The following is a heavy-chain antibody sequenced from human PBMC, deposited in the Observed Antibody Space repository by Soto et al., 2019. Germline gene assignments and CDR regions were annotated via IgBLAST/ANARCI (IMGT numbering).Heavy chain of an antibody. V-gene: IGHV1-3*01. CDR3: ARDLRRDNIGYFAY. D-gene: IGHD3-22*01. Sequence: GASVKVSFKASGYIFTSYVMHWVRQAPGQRLEWMGWIDPVNGNTKYSQKMQGRVTITRDTSASTAYMELSSLRSEDTAVYYCARDLRRDNIGYFAYWGQGTLVTVSS. CDR1: GYIFTSYV. CDR2: IDPVNGNT. J-gene: IGHJ4*02.